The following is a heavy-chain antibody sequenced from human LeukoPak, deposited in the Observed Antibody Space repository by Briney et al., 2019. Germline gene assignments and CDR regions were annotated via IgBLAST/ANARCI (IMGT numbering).Heavy chain of an antibody. CDR3: AKDLHLLTDTAMVSDY. V-gene: IGHV3-23*01. J-gene: IGHJ4*02. CDR1: GFTFSSYW. D-gene: IGHD5-18*01. Sequence: GGSLRLSCAASGFTFSSYWMHWVRQAPGKGLEWVSAISGSGGSTYYADSVKGRFTISRDNSKNTLYLQMNSLRAEDTAVYYCAKDLHLLTDTAMVSDYWGQGTLVTVSS. CDR2: ISGSGGST.